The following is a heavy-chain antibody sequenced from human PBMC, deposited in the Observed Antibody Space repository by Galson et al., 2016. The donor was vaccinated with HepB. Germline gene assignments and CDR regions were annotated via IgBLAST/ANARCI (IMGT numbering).Heavy chain of an antibody. CDR3: AREGDYCDFTV. J-gene: IGHJ6*02. V-gene: IGHV3-11*01. CDR2: ISNSGTTI. Sequence: SLRLSCAASGFSFSDSYMTWIRQAPGKGLEWVSYISNSGTTIYYADSVKGRFTISRDNTKNSLYLQMNSLRAEDSAVYYCAREGDYCDFTVWGQGTTVTVSS. CDR1: GFSFSDSY. D-gene: IGHD4-17*01.